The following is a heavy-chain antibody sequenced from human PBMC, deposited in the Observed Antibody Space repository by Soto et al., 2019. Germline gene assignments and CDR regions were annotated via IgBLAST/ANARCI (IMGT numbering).Heavy chain of an antibody. Sequence: WGALRLSCAAPGFTFRSYSMKWGPPAPGKGAEWGSSINSSSSFIYYADSVRGRFTISRDNAKNSLYLKMNSLRAEDTVVYYCARSPTPNWFDPWGQGTLVTVSS. V-gene: IGHV3-21*01. J-gene: IGHJ5*02. CDR3: ARSPTPNWFDP. CDR1: GFTFRSYS. CDR2: INSSSSFI.